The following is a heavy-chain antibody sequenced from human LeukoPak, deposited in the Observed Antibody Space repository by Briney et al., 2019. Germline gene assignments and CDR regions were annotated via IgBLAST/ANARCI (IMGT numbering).Heavy chain of an antibody. Sequence: GGSLRLSCAASEFTFSTYAMTWVRQAPGKGLEWVSTISDGGGITYYADSVEGRFTISRDNSKSTLYLQMSSLRGEDTALYYCARGGDYDAFGIWGQGTMVTVSS. CDR3: ARGGDYDAFGI. CDR1: EFTFSTYA. J-gene: IGHJ3*02. D-gene: IGHD4-11*01. V-gene: IGHV3-23*01. CDR2: ISDGGGIT.